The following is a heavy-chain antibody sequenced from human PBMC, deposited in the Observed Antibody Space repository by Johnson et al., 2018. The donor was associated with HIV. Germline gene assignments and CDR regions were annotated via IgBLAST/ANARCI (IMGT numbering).Heavy chain of an antibody. J-gene: IGHJ3*02. Sequence: VQLVESGGGVVQPGGSLRLSCAASGFTFDDYAMHWVRQAPGTGLEWVSGISWNRGSIGYADSVKGRFTITRDNAKNPLYRQMNSLRVEETALYYCAKAIWGGGNLGMGAFDIWGQGTMVTVSS. D-gene: IGHD4-23*01. CDR1: GFTFDDYA. CDR3: AKAIWGGGNLGMGAFDI. V-gene: IGHV3-9*01. CDR2: ISWNRGSI.